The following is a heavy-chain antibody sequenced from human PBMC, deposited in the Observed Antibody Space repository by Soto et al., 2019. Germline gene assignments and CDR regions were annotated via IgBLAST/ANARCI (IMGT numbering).Heavy chain of an antibody. CDR2: ISGSGGST. CDR1: GFTFSSYA. CDR3: AKVIPDYGGNSGYYYYGMDV. V-gene: IGHV3-23*01. D-gene: IGHD4-17*01. J-gene: IGHJ6*04. Sequence: EVQLLESGGGLVQPGGSLRLSCAGSGFTFSSYAMSWVRQAPGKGLEWVSAISGSGGSTYYADSVKGRFTISRDNSKNTLYLQMNSLRAEDTAVYYCAKVIPDYGGNSGYYYYGMDVWGKGTTVTVSS.